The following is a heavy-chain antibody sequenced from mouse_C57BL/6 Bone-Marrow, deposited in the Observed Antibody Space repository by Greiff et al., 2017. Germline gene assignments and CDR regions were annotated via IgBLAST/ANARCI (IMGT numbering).Heavy chain of an antibody. CDR1: GYTFTSYW. D-gene: IGHD2-3*01. CDR2: IDPSDSYT. V-gene: IGHV1-59*01. CDR3: ARNGDGYYEDY. Sequence: QVQLKQPGAELVRPGTSVKLSCKASGYTFTSYWMHWVKQRPGQGLEWIGVIDPSDSYTNYNQKFKGKATLTVDTSSSTAYMQLSSLTSEDSAVYYCARNGDGYYEDYWGQGTTLTVSS. J-gene: IGHJ2*01.